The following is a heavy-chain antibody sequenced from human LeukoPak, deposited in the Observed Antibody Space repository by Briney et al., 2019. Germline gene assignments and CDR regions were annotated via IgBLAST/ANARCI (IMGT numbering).Heavy chain of an antibody. Sequence: KSSETLSLTCTVSGGSISSSSYYWGWIRQPPGKGLEWIGSIYYSGSTYYNPSLKSRVTISVDTSKNQFSLKLSSVTAADTAVYYCASNPRGYSGYGGPKKRPINWYFDLWGRGTLVTVSS. J-gene: IGHJ2*01. CDR3: ASNPRGYSGYGGPKKRPINWYFDL. V-gene: IGHV4-39*07. CDR1: GGSISSSSYY. CDR2: IYYSGST. D-gene: IGHD5-12*01.